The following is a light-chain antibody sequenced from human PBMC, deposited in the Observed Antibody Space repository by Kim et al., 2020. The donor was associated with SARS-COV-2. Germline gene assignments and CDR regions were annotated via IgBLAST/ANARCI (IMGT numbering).Light chain of an antibody. J-gene: IGLJ3*02. V-gene: IGLV8-61*01. CDR3: VLYMGSGTWL. Sequence: GGTVTLTCGLSSGSVSTSYSPSWYQQTPGQAPRTLLYSTNPRSSGVPDRFSGSILGNKAALTITGAQSDDESDYYCVLYMGSGTWLFGGGTKLTVL. CDR2: STN. CDR1: SGSVSTSYS.